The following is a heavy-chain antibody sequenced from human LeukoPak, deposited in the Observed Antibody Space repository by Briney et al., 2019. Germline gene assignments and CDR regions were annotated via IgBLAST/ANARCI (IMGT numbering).Heavy chain of an antibody. J-gene: IGHJ4*02. V-gene: IGHV3-21*01. D-gene: IGHD2-2*01. CDR1: GFTFSSYS. CDR2: ISSSSSYI. CDR3: ARVSQIVVVPAADGDY. Sequence: NPGRSLRLSCAASGFTFSSYSMNWVRQAPGKGLEWVSSISSSSSYIYYADSVKGRFTISRDNAKNSLYLQMNSLRAEDTAVYYCARVSQIVVVPAADGDYWGQGTLVTVSS.